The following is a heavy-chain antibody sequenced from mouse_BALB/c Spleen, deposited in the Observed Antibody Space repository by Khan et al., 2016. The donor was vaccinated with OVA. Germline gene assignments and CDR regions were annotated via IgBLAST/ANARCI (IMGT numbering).Heavy chain of an antibody. V-gene: IGHV3-2*02. CDR1: DYSLTSDYA. Sequence: EVQLQEPGPGLVQPSQSLSLTCTVTDYSLTSDYAWNWIRQFPGNKLQWMGSISYSGTTSYTPSLNSRVSITRDTSTNQFFLQLNSVTTEDTATYICGRGRAGWGQGTLVTVS. J-gene: IGHJ3*01. CDR2: ISYSGTT. CDR3: GRGRAG. D-gene: IGHD3-3*01.